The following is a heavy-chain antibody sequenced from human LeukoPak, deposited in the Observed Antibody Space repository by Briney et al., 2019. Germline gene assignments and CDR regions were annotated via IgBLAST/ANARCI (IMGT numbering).Heavy chain of an antibody. Sequence: ASETLSLTCAVYGGSFSGYYWSWIRQPPGKGLEWIGEINHSGSTNYNPSLKSRVTISVDMSKNQFSLKLSSVTAADTAVYYCARRIEFDYSNYGYYFDYWGQGTLVTVSS. CDR1: GGSFSGYY. V-gene: IGHV4-34*01. CDR2: INHSGST. CDR3: ARRIEFDYSNYGYYFDY. D-gene: IGHD4-11*01. J-gene: IGHJ4*02.